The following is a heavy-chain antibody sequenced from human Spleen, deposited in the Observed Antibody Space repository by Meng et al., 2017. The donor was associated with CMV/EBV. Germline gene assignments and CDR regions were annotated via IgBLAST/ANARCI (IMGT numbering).Heavy chain of an antibody. Sequence: LSLTCAASGFTLSDYYVSWIRQPPGKGPEWVSYISSSGNTIHYADSVKGRFIISRDTPKNSVSLQMNSLRAEDTAVYHCARDYRDYYGSGSYSDYWGQGTLVTVSS. CDR3: ARDYRDYYGSGSYSDY. CDR1: GFTLSDYY. J-gene: IGHJ4*02. CDR2: ISSSGNTI. D-gene: IGHD3-10*01. V-gene: IGHV3-11*04.